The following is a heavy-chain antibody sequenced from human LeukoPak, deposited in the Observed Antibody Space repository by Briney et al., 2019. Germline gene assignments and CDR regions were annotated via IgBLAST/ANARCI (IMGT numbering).Heavy chain of an antibody. D-gene: IGHD4-11*01. V-gene: IGHV1-2*02. CDR3: ARDQWDYSRNWFDP. J-gene: IGHJ5*02. Sequence: ASVKVSCKASGYTFTSYYMHWVRQAPGQGLEWMGWINPNSGGTNYAQKFQGRVTMTRDTSISTAYMELSRLRSDDTAVYYCARDQWDYSRNWFDPWGQGTLVTVSS. CDR2: INPNSGGT. CDR1: GYTFTSYY.